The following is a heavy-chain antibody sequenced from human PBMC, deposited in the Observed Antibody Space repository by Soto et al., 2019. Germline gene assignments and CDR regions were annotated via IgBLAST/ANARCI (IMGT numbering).Heavy chain of an antibody. J-gene: IGHJ5*02. Sequence: TLSLTCTVSGGSISSYYWSWIRQPAGKGLEWIGRIYTSGSTNYNPSLKSRVTMSVDTSKNQFSLKLSSVTAADTAVYYCARDRESFSSDWFDPWGQGTLVTVSS. CDR1: GGSISSYY. D-gene: IGHD3-16*01. V-gene: IGHV4-4*07. CDR3: ARDRESFSSDWFDP. CDR2: IYTSGST.